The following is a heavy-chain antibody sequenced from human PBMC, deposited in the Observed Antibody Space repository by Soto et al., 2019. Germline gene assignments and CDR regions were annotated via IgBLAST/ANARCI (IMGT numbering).Heavy chain of an antibody. CDR1: GFTFTSSA. D-gene: IGHD1-26*01. CDR2: IVVGSGNT. Sequence: AVKVSCKAAGFTFTSSAVQWVRQARGQRLEWIGWIVVGSGNTNYAQKFQERVTITRDMSTSTAYMELSSLRSEDTAVYYCAAVSVVGATPYFDYWGQGTLVTVYS. J-gene: IGHJ4*02. V-gene: IGHV1-58*01. CDR3: AAVSVVGATPYFDY.